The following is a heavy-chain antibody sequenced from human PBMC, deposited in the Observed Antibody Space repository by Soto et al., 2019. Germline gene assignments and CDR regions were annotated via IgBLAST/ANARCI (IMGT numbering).Heavy chain of an antibody. CDR2: INPNSGGT. J-gene: IGHJ3*02. Sequence: ASVKVSCKASGYTFTGYYMHWVRQAPGQGLEWMGWINPNSGGTNYAQKFQGRLTMTRDTSISTAYIELSRLRSDDTAVYYCASDGYGDYLGAFDIWVQVTVVTVSS. D-gene: IGHD4-17*01. CDR3: ASDGYGDYLGAFDI. V-gene: IGHV1-2*02. CDR1: GYTFTGYY.